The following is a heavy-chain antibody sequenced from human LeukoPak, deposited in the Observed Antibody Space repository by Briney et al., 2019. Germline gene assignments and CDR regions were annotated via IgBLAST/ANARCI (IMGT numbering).Heavy chain of an antibody. V-gene: IGHV3-21*01. J-gene: IGHJ6*01. CDR1: GFSFCSYD. CDR3: ASQIVVVTAIRYYAMDV. D-gene: IGHD2-2*01. CDR2: ITTSSSYI. Sequence: GGSLRLSCAASGFSFCSYDMNWVRQAPGKGLEGVSSITTSSSYINYSDSVKGRFTVSRDNAKNSLYLQMNSLRAEDTAVCYCASQIVVVTAIRYYAMDVWGQETTVTVSS.